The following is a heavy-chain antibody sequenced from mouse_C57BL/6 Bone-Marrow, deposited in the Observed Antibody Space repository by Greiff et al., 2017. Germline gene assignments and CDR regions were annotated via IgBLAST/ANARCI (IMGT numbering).Heavy chain of an antibody. CDR2: ISYDGSN. Sequence: ESGPGLVKPSQSLSLTCSVTGYSITSGYYWNWIRQFPGNKLEWMGYISYDGSNNYNPSLKNRISITRDTSKNQFFLKLNSVTTEDTATYYCASTRAYGSSYGWYFDVWGTGTTVTVSS. V-gene: IGHV3-6*01. J-gene: IGHJ1*03. CDR1: GYSITSGYY. CDR3: ASTRAYGSSYGWYFDV. D-gene: IGHD1-1*01.